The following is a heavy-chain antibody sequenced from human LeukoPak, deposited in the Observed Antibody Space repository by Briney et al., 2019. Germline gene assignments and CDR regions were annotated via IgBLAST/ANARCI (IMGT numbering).Heavy chain of an antibody. CDR1: GYTFTSYG. CDR2: ISAYNGNT. J-gene: IGHJ4*02. D-gene: IGHD1-26*01. V-gene: IGHV1-18*01. Sequence: ASVTVSFKASGYTFTSYGISWVRQAPGQGPEWMGWISAYNGNTNYAQKLQGRVTMTTDTSTSTAYMELRSLRSDDTAVYYCAREVGATTFDYWSQGTLVTVSS. CDR3: AREVGATTFDY.